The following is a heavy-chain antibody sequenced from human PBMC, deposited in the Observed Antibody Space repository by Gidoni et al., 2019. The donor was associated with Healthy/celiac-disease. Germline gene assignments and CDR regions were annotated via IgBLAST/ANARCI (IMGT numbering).Heavy chain of an antibody. CDR1: GFTFSSYS. D-gene: IGHD2-15*01. J-gene: IGHJ6*03. CDR2: ISSSSSTI. Sequence: EVQLVESGGGLVQPGGSLRLSCAASGFTFSSYSMNWVRPAPGKGLEWVSYISSSSSTIYYADSVKGRFTISRDNAKNSLYLQMNSLRAEDTAVYYCARDRGVVAATYYYYYMDVWGKGTTVTVSS. CDR3: ARDRGVVAATYYYYYMDV. V-gene: IGHV3-48*01.